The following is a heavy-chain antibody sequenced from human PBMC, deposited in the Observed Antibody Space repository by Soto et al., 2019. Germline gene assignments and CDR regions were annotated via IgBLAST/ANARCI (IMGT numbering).Heavy chain of an antibody. J-gene: IGHJ4*02. Sequence: QLQLQESGPGLVKPSETLSLTCTVSGGSISSSSYYWGWIRQPPGKGLEWIGSIYYSGSTYYNPSLQSRVTISVDTSKNQFSLKLSSVTAADTAVYYCARLRGDSAYRPIDYWGQGTLVTVSS. D-gene: IGHD5-12*01. CDR1: GGSISSSSYY. CDR3: ARLRGDSAYRPIDY. V-gene: IGHV4-39*01. CDR2: IYYSGST.